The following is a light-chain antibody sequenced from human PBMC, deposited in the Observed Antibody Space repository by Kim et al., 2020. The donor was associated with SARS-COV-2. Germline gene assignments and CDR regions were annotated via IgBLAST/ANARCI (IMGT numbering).Light chain of an antibody. Sequence: RVTISCTGSSSTIGAGYDVIWYQQVPGTAPRLLSYGNSKRPSGGPDRFSVSKSGTSASLAITGLQAEDEADYCCQSYDSSLSALYVFGAGTKVTVL. CDR3: QSYDSSLSALYV. J-gene: IGLJ1*01. CDR2: GNS. V-gene: IGLV1-40*01. CDR1: SSTIGAGYD.